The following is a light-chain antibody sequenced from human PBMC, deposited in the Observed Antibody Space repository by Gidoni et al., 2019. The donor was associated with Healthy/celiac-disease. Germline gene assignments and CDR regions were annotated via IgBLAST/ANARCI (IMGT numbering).Light chain of an antibody. Sequence: EIVMTQSRATLSVSPGERATLSCRASQSVSSNLAWYQQKPGQAPRLLIYGASTRATGIPAGFSGSGSGTEVTLSISSLQSEDFAVYYCQQYNNWPRITFXQXTRLEIK. CDR1: QSVSSN. V-gene: IGKV3-15*01. CDR3: QQYNNWPRIT. CDR2: GAS. J-gene: IGKJ5*01.